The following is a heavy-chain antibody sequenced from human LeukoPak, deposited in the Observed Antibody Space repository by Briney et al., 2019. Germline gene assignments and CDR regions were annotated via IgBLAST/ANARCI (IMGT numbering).Heavy chain of an antibody. D-gene: IGHD6-19*01. CDR3: ARCSGWAFKN. Sequence: GGSLRLSCAASGFTFSNYWMSWVRQAPGKGLEWMANIKQDGSETYYVDSVKGRFTISRGSAKNSLYLQMDSLRAEDTAIYYCARCSGWAFKNWGQGNLVTVSS. CDR1: GFTFSNYW. CDR2: IKQDGSET. V-gene: IGHV3-7*01. J-gene: IGHJ4*02.